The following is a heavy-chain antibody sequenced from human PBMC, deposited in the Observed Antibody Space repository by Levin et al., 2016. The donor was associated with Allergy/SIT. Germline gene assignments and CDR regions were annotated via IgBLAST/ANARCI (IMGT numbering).Heavy chain of an antibody. D-gene: IGHD3-10*01. J-gene: IGHJ4*02. CDR3: ARHHLMYYGSGSYYVGSGDY. CDR2: IDPSDSYT. V-gene: IGHV5-10-1*01. Sequence: VRQMPGKGLEWMGRIDPSDSYTNYSPSFQGHVTISADKSISTAYLQWSGLKASDTAMYYCARHHLMYYGSGSYYVGSGDYWGQGTLVTRLL.